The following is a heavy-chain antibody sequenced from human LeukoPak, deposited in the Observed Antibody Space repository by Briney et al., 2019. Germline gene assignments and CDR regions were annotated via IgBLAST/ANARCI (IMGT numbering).Heavy chain of an antibody. D-gene: IGHD4-17*01. J-gene: IGHJ2*01. CDR3: ARSDYGDYLGYFDL. CDR2: IIPILGIA. Sequence: SVKVSYKASGGTFSSYAISWVRQAPRQGLEWMGRIIPILGIANYAQKFQGRVTITADKSTSTAYMELSSLRSEDTAVYYCARSDYGDYLGYFDLWGRGTLVTVSS. CDR1: GGTFSSYA. V-gene: IGHV1-69*04.